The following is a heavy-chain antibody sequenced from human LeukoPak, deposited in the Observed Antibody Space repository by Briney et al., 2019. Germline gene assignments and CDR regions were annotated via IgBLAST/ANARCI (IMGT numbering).Heavy chain of an antibody. CDR3: ARERADLIVVRDYYYYYMDV. D-gene: IGHD2-15*01. V-gene: IGHV4-4*07. CDR1: GGSISSYY. CDR2: IYTSGST. J-gene: IGHJ6*03. Sequence: SETLSLTCTVSGGSISSYYWSWIRQPAGKGLEWIGRIYTSGSTNYNPSLKSRVTMSVDTSKIQFSLKLSSVTAADTAVYYCARERADLIVVRDYYYYYMDVWGKGTTVTVSS.